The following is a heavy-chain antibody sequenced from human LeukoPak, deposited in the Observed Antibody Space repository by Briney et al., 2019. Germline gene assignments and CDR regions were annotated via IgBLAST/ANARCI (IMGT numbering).Heavy chain of an antibody. J-gene: IGHJ4*02. CDR2: IKEDGSET. D-gene: IGHD2/OR15-2a*01. V-gene: IGHV3-7*01. CDR1: GFTFNHYW. CDR3: ARDRPSDQFLFYQTFDC. Sequence: GGSLRLSCEASGFTFNHYWMSWVRQAPGKGLEWVAHIKEDGSETYYVDSVEGRFTISRDNANNALYLQMNDLRAEDTAMYYCARDRPSDQFLFYQTFDCWGQGTLVAVSS.